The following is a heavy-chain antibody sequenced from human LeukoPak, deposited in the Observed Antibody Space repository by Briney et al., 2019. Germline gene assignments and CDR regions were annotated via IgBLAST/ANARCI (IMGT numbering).Heavy chain of an antibody. CDR1: GFTFTSYA. J-gene: IGHJ4*02. Sequence: PGGSLRLSCAASGFTFTSYAVNWVRQAPGKGLEWVSAISGDGTCIYYAESVKGRITSSRDNSKSTVYLQMNSLRAEDTAIYYCARVDGSSLSRARFDYWGPGPLVTVSS. D-gene: IGHD6-6*01. CDR2: ISGDGTCI. V-gene: IGHV3-23*01. CDR3: ARVDGSSLSRARFDY.